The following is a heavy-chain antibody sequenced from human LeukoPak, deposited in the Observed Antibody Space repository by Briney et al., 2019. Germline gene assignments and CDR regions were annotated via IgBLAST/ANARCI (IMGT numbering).Heavy chain of an antibody. CDR1: GGSISSYY. V-gene: IGHV4-4*07. J-gene: IGHJ2*01. D-gene: IGHD3-22*01. CDR2: IYTSGNT. CDR3: AREEFHYDSSGYYERWYFDL. Sequence: KPSETLSLTCTVSGGSISSYYWSWIRQPAGKGLEWIGRIYTSGNTNYNPSLKSRVTMSVDTSKNQFSLKLSSVTAADTAVYYCAREEFHYDSSGYYERWYFDLWGRGTLVTVSP.